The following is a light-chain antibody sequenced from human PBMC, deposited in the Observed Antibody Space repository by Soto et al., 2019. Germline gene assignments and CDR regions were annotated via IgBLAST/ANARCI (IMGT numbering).Light chain of an antibody. CDR3: QQRSSLIT. J-gene: IGKJ5*01. Sequence: EIVLTQSPATLSLSPGESATLSCRASQSVGPYLAWYQQKPGQAPRLIIYETSNRVTGVPARFSGSGSGTDFTLTINSAEPEDLAIYYCQQRSSLITFRQGTRLEIK. V-gene: IGKV3-11*01. CDR1: QSVGPY. CDR2: ETS.